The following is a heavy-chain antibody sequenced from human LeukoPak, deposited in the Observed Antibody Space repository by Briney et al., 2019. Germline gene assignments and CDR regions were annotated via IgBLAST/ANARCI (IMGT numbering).Heavy chain of an antibody. CDR1: GFTFSSYW. CDR3: ATSRTFDY. J-gene: IGHJ4*02. Sequence: PGGSLRLSCAASGFTFSSYWMHWVRQSPGKGLVWVSGINSDGSSTSYADSVKGRFTISRDNAKNTVYLQMNSLRAEDTAVYHCATSRTFDYRGQGTLVTVSS. V-gene: IGHV3-74*01. CDR2: INSDGSST.